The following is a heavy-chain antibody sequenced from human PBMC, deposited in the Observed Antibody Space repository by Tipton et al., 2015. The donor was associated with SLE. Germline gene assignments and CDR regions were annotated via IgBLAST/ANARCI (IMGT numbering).Heavy chain of an antibody. J-gene: IGHJ4*02. CDR3: ARVNGYRETGYLDY. CDR1: GFTVSSTY. CDR2: NNRGGST. Sequence: SLRLSCAASGFTVSSTYMGWVRQAPGKGLEWVSVNNRGGSTYNADSVKGRFSISRDNSKNTLYLQMNSLRVEDTAVYYCARVNGYRETGYLDYWGQGMLVTVSS. D-gene: IGHD5-12*01. V-gene: IGHV3-66*01.